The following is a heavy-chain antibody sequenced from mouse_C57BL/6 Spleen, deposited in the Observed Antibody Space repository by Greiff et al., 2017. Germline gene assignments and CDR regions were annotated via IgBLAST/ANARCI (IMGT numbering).Heavy chain of an antibody. J-gene: IGHJ4*01. CDR1: GYTFTSYW. CDR2: IYPGSGST. D-gene: IGHD1-1*01. V-gene: IGHV1-55*01. Sequence: QVQLKQPGAELVKPGASVKMSCKASGYTFTSYWITWVKQRPGQGLEWIGDIYPGSGSTNYNEKFKSKATLTVDTSSSTAYMQLSSLTSEDSAVYYCAREHYYGSSYRYYAMDYWGQGTSVTVSS. CDR3: AREHYYGSSYRYYAMDY.